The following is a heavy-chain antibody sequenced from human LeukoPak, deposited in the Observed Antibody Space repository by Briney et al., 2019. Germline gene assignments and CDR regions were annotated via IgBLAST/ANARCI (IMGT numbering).Heavy chain of an antibody. CDR2: IYSGGST. CDR3: ARRRYNWNAIDY. D-gene: IGHD1-20*01. V-gene: IGHV3-53*01. CDR1: GFTVSSNY. Sequence: PGGSLRLSCAASGFTVSSNYMSWVRQAPGKGLEWVSVIYSGGSTYYADSVKGRFTISRDNSKNTLYLQMNSLRAEDTAVYFCARRRYNWNAIDYWGQGTLVTVSS. J-gene: IGHJ4*02.